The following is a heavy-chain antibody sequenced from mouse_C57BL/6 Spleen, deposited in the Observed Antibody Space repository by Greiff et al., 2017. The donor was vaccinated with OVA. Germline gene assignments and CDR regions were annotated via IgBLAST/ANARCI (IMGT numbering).Heavy chain of an antibody. CDR1: GFTFSSYG. V-gene: IGHV5-6*02. Sequence: EVKLEESGGDLVKPGGSLKLSCAASGFTFSSYGMSWVRQTPDKRLEWVATISSGGSYTYYPDSVKGRFTISRDNAKNTLYLQMSSLKSEDTAMYYCARHPSTMVTRCDYWGQGTTLTVSS. CDR3: ARHPSTMVTRCDY. J-gene: IGHJ2*01. D-gene: IGHD2-2*01. CDR2: ISSGGSYT.